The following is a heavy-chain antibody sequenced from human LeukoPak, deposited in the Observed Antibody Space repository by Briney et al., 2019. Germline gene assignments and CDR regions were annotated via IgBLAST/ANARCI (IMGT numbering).Heavy chain of an antibody. V-gene: IGHV1-18*01. D-gene: IGHD6-19*01. CDR2: ISADNGNT. Sequence: ASVKVSCKASGYTFNSDDISWVRQAPGQGLEWKGRISADNGNTNYAQKVQGRVTMTTDTSTSTAYMELRSLRSDDTAVYYCARSRSSGAYYYYYYMDVWGKGTTVTVSS. CDR3: ARSRSSGAYYYYYYMDV. J-gene: IGHJ6*03. CDR1: GYTFNSDD.